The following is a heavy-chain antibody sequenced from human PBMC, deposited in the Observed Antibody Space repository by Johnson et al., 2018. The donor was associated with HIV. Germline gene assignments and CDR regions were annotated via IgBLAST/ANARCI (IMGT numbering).Heavy chain of an antibody. D-gene: IGHD2-15*01. CDR1: GFTFSSYD. J-gene: IGHJ3*02. CDR2: IGTAGDT. V-gene: IGHV3-13*01. Sequence: EVQLVEPGGGLTQPGGSLRLSCAASGFTFSSYDMHWVRQATGKGLEWVSTIGTAGDTYYPGSVKGRFTVSREDAKNSLYLQMNSLRAGDTALYYCARAVCRGGGCYSHDAFDIWGQGTMVTVSS. CDR3: ARAVCRGGGCYSHDAFDI.